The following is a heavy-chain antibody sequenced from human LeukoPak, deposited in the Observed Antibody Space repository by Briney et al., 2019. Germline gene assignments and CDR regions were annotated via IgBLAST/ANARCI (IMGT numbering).Heavy chain of an antibody. CDR3: ARDPPLYQPLSGAPNWFDP. Sequence: SVKVSCKASGGTFSSYAISWVRQAPGQGLEWMGGIIPIFGTANCAQKFQGRVTITTDESTSTAYMELSSLRSEDTAVYYCARDPPLYQPLSGAPNWFDPWGQGTLVTVSS. CDR1: GGTFSSYA. V-gene: IGHV1-69*05. D-gene: IGHD2-2*01. CDR2: IIPIFGTA. J-gene: IGHJ5*02.